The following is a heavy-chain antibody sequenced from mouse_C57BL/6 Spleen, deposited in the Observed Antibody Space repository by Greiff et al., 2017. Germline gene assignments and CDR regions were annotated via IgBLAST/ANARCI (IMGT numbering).Heavy chain of an antibody. CDR2: IWSGGST. V-gene: IGHV2-2*01. J-gene: IGHJ1*03. D-gene: IGHD1-1*01. CDR3: ARVYGTSWDFDV. CDR1: GFSLTSYG. Sequence: VKLVESGPGLVQPSQSLSITCTVSGFSLTSYGVHWVRQSPGKGLEWLGVIWSGGSTDYNVAFISRLSISKDNSKSQVFFKMNSLQADDTAIYYCARVYGTSWDFDVWGTGTTVTVSS.